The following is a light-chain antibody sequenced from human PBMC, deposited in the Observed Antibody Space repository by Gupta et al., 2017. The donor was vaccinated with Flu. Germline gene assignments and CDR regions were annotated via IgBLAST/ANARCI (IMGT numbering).Light chain of an antibody. Sequence: QSVLTQPPSASGTPGQSVTISCSGSSSNIGSNTVNWYQQLPATDPKLLIYTNNQRPSGVPDRFSCSKSGTSATLPTIWLQSEDEADDYWADSDASMSGWVFGGGTKLTVL. J-gene: IGLJ2*01. V-gene: IGLV1-44*01. CDR2: TNN. CDR3: ADSDASMSGWV. CDR1: SSNIGSNT.